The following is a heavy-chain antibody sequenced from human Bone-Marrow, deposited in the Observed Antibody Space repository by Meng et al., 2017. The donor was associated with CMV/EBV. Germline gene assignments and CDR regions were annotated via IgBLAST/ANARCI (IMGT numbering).Heavy chain of an antibody. J-gene: IGHJ5*02. Sequence: GSLRLSCTVSGGSISSSSYYWGWIRQPPGKGLEWIGSIYYSGSTYYNPSPKSRVTIAVDTSKNQFSLKLSYVNAADTAVYNCAREWELLVNWFDPWGQGTLVTVSS. D-gene: IGHD1-26*01. CDR1: GGSISSSSYY. CDR2: IYYSGST. CDR3: AREWELLVNWFDP. V-gene: IGHV4-39*07.